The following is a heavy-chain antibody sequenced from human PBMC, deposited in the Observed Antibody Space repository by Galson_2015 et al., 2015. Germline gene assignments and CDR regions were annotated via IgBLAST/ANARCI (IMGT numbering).Heavy chain of an antibody. CDR1: GFSLRTTGMR. CDR2: IDWDDDK. V-gene: IGHV2-70*04. J-gene: IGHJ2*01. CDR3: ARMATDWYFDL. Sequence: PALVKPTQPLTLTCTFSGFSLRTTGMRVSWIRQSPGKALEWLARIDWDDDKFYSTSLKTRLTISKDTSKNQVVLRMTNMDPVDTATYYCARMATDWYFDLWGRGTLVTVSS.